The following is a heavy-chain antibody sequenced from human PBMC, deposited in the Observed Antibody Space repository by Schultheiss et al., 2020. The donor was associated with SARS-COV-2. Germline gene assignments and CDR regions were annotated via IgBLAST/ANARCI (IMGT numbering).Heavy chain of an antibody. CDR1: GGSFSGYY. CDR3: ARDSKYSGSYSA. Sequence: SETLSLTCAVYGGSFSGYYWSWIRQPPGKGLEWIGYIYYSGSTNYNPSLKSRVTISVDTSKNQFSLKLSSVTAADTAVYYCARDSKYSGSYSAWGQGTLVTVSS. J-gene: IGHJ4*02. CDR2: IYYSGST. V-gene: IGHV4-59*12. D-gene: IGHD1-26*01.